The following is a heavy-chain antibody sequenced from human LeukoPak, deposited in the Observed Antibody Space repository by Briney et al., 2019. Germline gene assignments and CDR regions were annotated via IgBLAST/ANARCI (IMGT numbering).Heavy chain of an antibody. CDR2: INHSGST. CDR3: ASRLVRPNAFDI. J-gene: IGHJ3*02. Sequence: PSETLSLTCAVYGGSFSGYYWSWIRQPPGKGPEWIGEINHSGSTNYNPSLKSRVTISVDTSKNQFSLKLSSVTAADTAVYYCASRLVRPNAFDIWGQGTMVTVSS. CDR1: GGSFSGYY. D-gene: IGHD6-19*01. V-gene: IGHV4-34*01.